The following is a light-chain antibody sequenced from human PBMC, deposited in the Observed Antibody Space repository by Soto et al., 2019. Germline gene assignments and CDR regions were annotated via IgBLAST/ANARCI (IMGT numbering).Light chain of an antibody. Sequence: EIVLTQSPGTLSLSPGEGATLSCRASQSISSNYLAWYQQKPGQAPRLLIYGASSRATGIPDRFSGGGSGTDVTPPTSRLEPEDVAVYYCQQHDSSSPTTFGQGTRLEIE. V-gene: IGKV3-20*01. CDR2: GAS. J-gene: IGKJ5*01. CDR3: QQHDSSSPTT. CDR1: QSISSNY.